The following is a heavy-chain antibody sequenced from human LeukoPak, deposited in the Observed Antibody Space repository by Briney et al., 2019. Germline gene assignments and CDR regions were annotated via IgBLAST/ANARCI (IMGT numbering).Heavy chain of an antibody. CDR3: AKSDGLLWFHFDY. V-gene: IGHV3-21*01. D-gene: IGHD3-10*01. CDR1: GFTFSSYS. J-gene: IGHJ4*02. CDR2: ISSSSSYI. Sequence: GGSLRLSCAASGFTFSSYSMNWVRQAPGKGLEWVSSISSSSSYIYYADSVKGRFTISRDNAKNTLYLQMNSLRAEDTAVYYCAKSDGLLWFHFDYWGQGTLVTVSS.